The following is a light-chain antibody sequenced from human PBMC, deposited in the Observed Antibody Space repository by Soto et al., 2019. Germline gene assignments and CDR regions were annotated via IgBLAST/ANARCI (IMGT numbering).Light chain of an antibody. CDR2: GNS. Sequence: QAVLTQPPSVSGAPGQRVTISCTGSSSNIGAGYDVHWYQQLPGTAPILLIYGNSNRPSGVPDRFSGSKSGTSASLAITGLQAEDEADYYCQSYDSSLSGAHVVFGGGTKLTVL. CDR1: SSNIGAGYD. CDR3: QSYDSSLSGAHVV. J-gene: IGLJ2*01. V-gene: IGLV1-40*01.